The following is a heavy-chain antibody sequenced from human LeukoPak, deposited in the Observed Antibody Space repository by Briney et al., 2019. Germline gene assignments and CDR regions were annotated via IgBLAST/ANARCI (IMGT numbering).Heavy chain of an antibody. Sequence: GGSLRLSCAASGFTVSSNYMSWVRQAPGKGREWGSVIYIGGSTYYAASVKGRFTISRDNSKNTLYLPMTSLRAEDTAVYYCARDRCSSTSCYTNWFDPWGQGTLVTVSS. CDR3: ARDRCSSTSCYTNWFDP. V-gene: IGHV3-53*01. D-gene: IGHD2-2*02. CDR1: GFTVSSNY. CDR2: IYIGGST. J-gene: IGHJ5*02.